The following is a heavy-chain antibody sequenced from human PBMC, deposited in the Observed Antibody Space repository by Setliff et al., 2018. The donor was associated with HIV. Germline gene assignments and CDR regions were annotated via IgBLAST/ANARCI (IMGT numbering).Heavy chain of an antibody. D-gene: IGHD6-19*01. V-gene: IGHV1-58*01. Sequence: SVKVSCKASGFTFATSAVQWVRQARGQRLEWIGWIVVGTGNTNYAQKFQERVTITRDMSTSTAYMELSSLRSEDTAGYYCAPDGGLEQWLASWGQGTLVTVSS. CDR3: APDGGLEQWLAS. CDR2: IVVGTGNT. J-gene: IGHJ4*02. CDR1: GFTFATSA.